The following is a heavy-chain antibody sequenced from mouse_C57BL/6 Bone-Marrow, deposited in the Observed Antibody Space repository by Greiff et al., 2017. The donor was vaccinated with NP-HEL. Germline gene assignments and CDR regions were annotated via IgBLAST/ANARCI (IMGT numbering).Heavy chain of an antibody. V-gene: IGHV1-55*01. CDR2: IYPGGGCT. D-gene: IGHD2-2*01. CDR3: AIYVYALFAY. J-gene: IGHJ3*01. CDR1: GYTFTSYW. Sequence: QVQLQQPGAELVKPGASVKMSCKASGYTFTSYWITWVKQSPGQGLEWIGDIYPGGGCTNYNEKFKSKATLTVDTSSSTAYMQLSSLTSEDSAVYYCAIYVYALFAYWGQGTLVTVSA.